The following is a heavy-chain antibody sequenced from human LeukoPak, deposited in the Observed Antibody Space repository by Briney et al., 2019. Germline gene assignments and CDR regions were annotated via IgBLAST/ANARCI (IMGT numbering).Heavy chain of an antibody. CDR2: INHSGST. CDR1: GGSFSGYY. Sequence: SETLSLTCAVYGGSFSGYYWSWIRQPPGKGLEWIGEINHSGSTNYNPSLKSRVTISVDTSKNQFSLKLSSVTAADTAVYCCARALDDFWSGYYSKNWFDPWGQGTLVTVSS. V-gene: IGHV4-34*01. J-gene: IGHJ5*02. CDR3: ARALDDFWSGYYSKNWFDP. D-gene: IGHD3-3*01.